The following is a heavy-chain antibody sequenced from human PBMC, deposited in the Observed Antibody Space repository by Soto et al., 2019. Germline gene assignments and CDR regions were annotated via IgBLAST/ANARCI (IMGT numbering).Heavy chain of an antibody. CDR2: IDPSDSYT. D-gene: IGHD3-10*01. Sequence: GESLKISCKGSGYSFTSYWISWLRQMPGKGLEWMGRIDPSDSYTNYSPSFQCHVTISADKSISTAYLQWSSLKASDTAMYYCARLDSMDYYYYGMDVWGQGTKVTVSS. J-gene: IGHJ6*02. V-gene: IGHV5-10-1*01. CDR1: GYSFTSYW. CDR3: ARLDSMDYYYYGMDV.